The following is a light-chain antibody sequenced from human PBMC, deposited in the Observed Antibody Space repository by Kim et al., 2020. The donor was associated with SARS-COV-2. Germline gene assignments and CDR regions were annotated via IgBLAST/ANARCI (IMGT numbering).Light chain of an antibody. CDR2: DVS. Sequence: IQMTQSPSSLSASVGDRVTITCQASHDINNHLNWYHKKPGKAPQLLIYDVSTLEAGVPSRFSGSGSATDFSFTISSLQPEDSGIYYCQQYDVLPLTFGGGTKVDIK. CDR1: HDINNH. V-gene: IGKV1-33*01. CDR3: QQYDVLPLT. J-gene: IGKJ4*01.